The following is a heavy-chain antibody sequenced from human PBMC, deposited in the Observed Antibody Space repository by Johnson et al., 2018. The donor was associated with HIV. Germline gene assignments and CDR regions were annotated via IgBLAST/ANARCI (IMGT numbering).Heavy chain of an antibody. Sequence: VQLVESGGGLIQPGGSLRLSCAASGFTVSSNYMSWVRQAPGKGLEWVGRIKSKTDGGTTDYAAPVKGRFTLSRDDSKNTLFLQMNSLKTEDTALYYCTAHYRNAFDIWGQGTMVTVSS. V-gene: IGHV3-15*01. J-gene: IGHJ3*02. CDR2: IKSKTDGGTT. CDR1: GFTVSSNY. CDR3: TAHYRNAFDI. D-gene: IGHD1-26*01.